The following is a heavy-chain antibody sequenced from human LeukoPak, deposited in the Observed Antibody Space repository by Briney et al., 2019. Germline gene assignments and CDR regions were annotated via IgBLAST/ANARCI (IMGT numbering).Heavy chain of an antibody. D-gene: IGHD3-22*01. CDR2: IYYSGST. J-gene: IGHJ4*02. V-gene: IGHV4-59*01. CDR1: GDSISTYY. Sequence: SETLSLTCTVPGDSISTYYWTWIRQSPGKGLEWIGYIYYSGSTNYNPSLKSRVTISVDTSKNHFSLKVTSVTAADTAVYYCARGVGSGYTDEWGQGTLVTVSS. CDR3: ARGVGSGYTDE.